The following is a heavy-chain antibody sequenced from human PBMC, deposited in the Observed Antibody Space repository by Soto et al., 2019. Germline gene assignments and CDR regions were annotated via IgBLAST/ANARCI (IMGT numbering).Heavy chain of an antibody. CDR2: IKSKTDGGTT. J-gene: IGHJ6*02. Sequence: PGGSLRLSCAASGFTFSNAWMSWVRQAPGKGLEWVGRIKSKTDGGTTDYAAPVKGRFTISRDDSKNTLYLQMNSLKTEDTAVYYCTTQWELPYYYYYYGMDVWGQGTTVTVSS. D-gene: IGHD1-26*01. V-gene: IGHV3-15*01. CDR3: TTQWELPYYYYYYGMDV. CDR1: GFTFSNAW.